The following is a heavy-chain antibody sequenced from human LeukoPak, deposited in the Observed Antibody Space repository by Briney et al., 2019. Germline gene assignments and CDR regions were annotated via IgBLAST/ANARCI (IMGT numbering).Heavy chain of an antibody. V-gene: IGHV1-3*01. CDR2: INAGNGNT. CDR3: ARDKVVADNQGEGY. Sequence: ASVKVSCKASGYTFTGYYMHWVRQAPGQRLEWMGWINAGNGNTKYSQKFQGRVTITRDTSASTAYMELSSLRSEDTAVYYCARDKVVADNQGEGYWGQGTLVTVPS. CDR1: GYTFTGYY. J-gene: IGHJ4*02. D-gene: IGHD3-22*01.